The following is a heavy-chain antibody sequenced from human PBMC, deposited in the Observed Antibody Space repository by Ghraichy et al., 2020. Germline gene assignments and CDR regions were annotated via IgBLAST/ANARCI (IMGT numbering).Heavy chain of an antibody. CDR3: ARDWGGAVAGDYYYYMDV. CDR2: INPSGGST. J-gene: IGHJ6*03. V-gene: IGHV1-46*03. CDR1: GYTFTSYY. Sequence: ASVKVSCKASGYTFTSYYMHWVRQAPGQGLEWMGIINPSGGSTSYAQKFQGRVTMTRDTSTSTVYMELSSLRSEDTAVYYCARDWGGAVAGDYYYYMDVWGKGTTVTVSS. D-gene: IGHD6-19*01.